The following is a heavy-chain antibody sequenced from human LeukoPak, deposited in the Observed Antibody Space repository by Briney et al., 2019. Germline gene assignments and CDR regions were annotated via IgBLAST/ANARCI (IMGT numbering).Heavy chain of an antibody. J-gene: IGHJ4*02. Sequence: SGTLSLTCTVSGGSIISYHWSWIRQPPGKGLEWIGHIFYSGSTNYNHSLKSRVTISVDTSKNQFSLKLSSVTAADTAVYYCARLGYSGSYVFDYWGQGTLVTVSA. CDR2: IFYSGST. CDR1: GGSIISYH. D-gene: IGHD1-26*01. V-gene: IGHV4-59*08. CDR3: ARLGYSGSYVFDY.